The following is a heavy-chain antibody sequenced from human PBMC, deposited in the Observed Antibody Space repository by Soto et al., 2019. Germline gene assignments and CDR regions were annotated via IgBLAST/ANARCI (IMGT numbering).Heavy chain of an antibody. CDR3: AKDERYYDSGSYFYGMDV. CDR1: GFTYNSHA. D-gene: IGHD3-10*01. Sequence: QVQLVESGGGVVQPGRSLTLSCAASGFTYNSHAMHWVRQAPGKGLEWVAVIIYDGNKKYYADSVKGRFTIYRDNSQNTLYLQMNSLRAADTALYYCAKDERYYDSGSYFYGMDVWGQGTTVTVSS. V-gene: IGHV3-30*18. J-gene: IGHJ6*02. CDR2: IIYDGNKK.